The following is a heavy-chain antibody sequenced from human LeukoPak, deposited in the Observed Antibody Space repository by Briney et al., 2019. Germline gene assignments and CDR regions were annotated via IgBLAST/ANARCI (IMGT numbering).Heavy chain of an antibody. CDR3: ARGKSFDI. CDR2: IKQDESEK. V-gene: IGHV3-7*01. J-gene: IGHJ3*02. CDR1: GFTFSNYW. Sequence: PGGSLRLSCVASGFTFSNYWMSWVRQVPGKGLEWVANIKQDESEKYYVDSVKGRFTISRDNAKNSLHLQLNSLRAEDTAVYYCARGKSFDIWGQGTMVTVSS.